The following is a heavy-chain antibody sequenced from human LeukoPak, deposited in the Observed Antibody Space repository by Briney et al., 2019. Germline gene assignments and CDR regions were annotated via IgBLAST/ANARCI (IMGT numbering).Heavy chain of an antibody. J-gene: IGHJ6*03. CDR3: ARDYEVRGVRGHYYYYMDV. Sequence: PSETLSLTCTVSGGSISSSSYYWGWIRQPPGKGLEWIGSIYYSGSTCYNPSLKSRVTISVDTSKNQFSLKLSSVTAADTAVYYCARDYEVRGVRGHYYYYMDVWGKGTTVTISS. CDR1: GGSISSSSYY. D-gene: IGHD3-10*01. V-gene: IGHV4-39*02. CDR2: IYYSGST.